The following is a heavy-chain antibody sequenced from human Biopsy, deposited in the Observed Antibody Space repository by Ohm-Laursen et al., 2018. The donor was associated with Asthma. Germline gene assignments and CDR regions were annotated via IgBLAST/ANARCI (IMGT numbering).Heavy chain of an antibody. CDR3: VRGSSSWHHGPFHYYYGLDV. CDR1: SGSGGYMRCGNYY. D-gene: IGHD6-13*01. V-gene: IGHV4-39*01. Sequence: SETLSLTCSLSSGSGGYMRCGNYYWGWIRQPPGKGLEWIGSIYYNGTTYYNPSLESRVTVSPDTSKIQFSLKLTSVTAADTAVYYCVRGSSSWHHGPFHYYYGLDVWGQGTTATVSS. J-gene: IGHJ6*02. CDR2: IYYNGTT.